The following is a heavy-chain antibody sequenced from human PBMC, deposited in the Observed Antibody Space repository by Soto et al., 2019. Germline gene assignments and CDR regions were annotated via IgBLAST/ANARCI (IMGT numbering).Heavy chain of an antibody. CDR2: LYNTGST. J-gene: IGHJ4*02. V-gene: IGHV4-59*01. D-gene: IGHD5-12*01. CDR3: AIYSGYDYKYFDY. CDR1: GASISRYY. Sequence: PSETLSLTCTVSGASISRYYWSWIRQSPGKGLEWIGYLYNTGSTIYNPSLKSRVTISVDTSKNQFSLKMNSVTAADTAVHYCAIYSGYDYKYFDYWGQGTLVTVSS.